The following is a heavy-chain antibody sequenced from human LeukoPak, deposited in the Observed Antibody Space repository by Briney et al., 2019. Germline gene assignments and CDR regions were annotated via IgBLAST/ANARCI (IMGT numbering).Heavy chain of an antibody. D-gene: IGHD2-15*01. V-gene: IGHV3-7*03. CDR2: IKKDGSEK. J-gene: IGHJ4*02. CDR3: TTDTWYSAGH. CDR1: GFIFSGSW. Sequence: GGSLRLSCTASGFIFSGSWMAWIRQAPGKGLEWVAIIKKDGSEKYYVDSMKGRFTISRDNAKNSLFLQMNSLRAEDTAIYYCTTDTWYSAGHWGQGTLVTISS.